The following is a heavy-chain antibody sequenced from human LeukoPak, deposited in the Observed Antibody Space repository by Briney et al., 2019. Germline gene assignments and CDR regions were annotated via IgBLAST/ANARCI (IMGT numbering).Heavy chain of an antibody. CDR2: ISSSGSTI. Sequence: GGSLRLSCAASGFTFSDYYMSWIRQTPGKGLEWVSYISSSGSTIYYADSVKGRFTNSRDNAKNSLYLQMNSLRAEDTAVYYCARVYCSSTSCYGGSDYWGQGTLVTVYS. D-gene: IGHD2-2*01. CDR1: GFTFSDYY. CDR3: ARVYCSSTSCYGGSDY. J-gene: IGHJ4*02. V-gene: IGHV3-11*01.